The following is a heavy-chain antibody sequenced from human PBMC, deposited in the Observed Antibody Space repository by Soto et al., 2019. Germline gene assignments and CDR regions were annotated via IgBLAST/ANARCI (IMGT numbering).Heavy chain of an antibody. Sequence: QVQLVQSGAEVKKPGASVKVSCKASGYTFTSYGISWVRQAPGQGLEWMGWISAYNGNTNYVQKLQGRVTMTTDTSTSTAYMEQRSLRSDDTAVYYCARDRGSSWFDVTYYYYGMDVWGQGTTVTVSS. CDR1: GYTFTSYG. D-gene: IGHD6-13*01. CDR2: ISAYNGNT. V-gene: IGHV1-18*01. J-gene: IGHJ6*02. CDR3: ARDRGSSWFDVTYYYYGMDV.